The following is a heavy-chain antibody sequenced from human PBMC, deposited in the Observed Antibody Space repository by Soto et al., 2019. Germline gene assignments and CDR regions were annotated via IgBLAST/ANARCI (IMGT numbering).Heavy chain of an antibody. V-gene: IGHV4-59*01. CDR3: ARERWELLERYFDY. CDR2: IYYSGST. CDR1: GGSISSYY. D-gene: IGHD1-26*01. J-gene: IGHJ4*02. Sequence: PSETLSLTCTVSGGSISSYYWSRIRQPPGKGLEWIGYIYYSGSTNYNPSLKSRVTISVDTSKNQFSLKLSSVTAADTAVYYCARERWELLERYFDYWGQGTLVTVSS.